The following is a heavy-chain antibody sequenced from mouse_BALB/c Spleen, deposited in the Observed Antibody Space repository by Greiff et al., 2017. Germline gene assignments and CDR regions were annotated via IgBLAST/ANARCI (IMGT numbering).Heavy chain of an antibody. D-gene: IGHD3-3*01. CDR1: GYTFTDYA. CDR3: ARRGTGGYYFDY. Sequence: QVQLQQSGAELVRPGVSVKISCKGSGYTFTDYAMHWVKQSHAKSLEWIGVISTYYGDASYNQKFKGKATMTVDKSSSTAYMELARLTSEDSAIYYGARRGTGGYYFDYWGQGTTLTVSS. V-gene: IGHV1S137*01. J-gene: IGHJ2*01. CDR2: ISTYYGDA.